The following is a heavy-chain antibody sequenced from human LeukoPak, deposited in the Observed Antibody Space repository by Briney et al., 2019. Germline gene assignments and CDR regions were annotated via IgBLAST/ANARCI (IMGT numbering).Heavy chain of an antibody. V-gene: IGHV3-7*01. CDR2: INQDGTEK. J-gene: IGHJ4*02. D-gene: IGHD4-23*01. CDR3: VRDVAYYGGNHDY. Sequence: GGSLRLSCEASGFNYSDYYVTWVRQAPGKGLEWVANINQDGTEKNYVDSVKGRFTISRGNAKKSLFLQMNNLRADDTAMYYCVRDVAYYGGNHDYWGPGTLVIVSS. CDR1: GFNYSDYY.